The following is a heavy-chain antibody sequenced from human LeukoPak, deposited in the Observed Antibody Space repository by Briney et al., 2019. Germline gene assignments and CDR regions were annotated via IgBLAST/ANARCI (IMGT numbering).Heavy chain of an antibody. V-gene: IGHV3-7*05. CDR1: GFTFSSYS. Sequence: AGGSLRLSCAASGFTFSSYSMNWVRQAPGKGLEWVANIKQDGSEKYYVDSVKGRFTISRDNAKNSLYLQMNSLRAEDTAVYYCARGGRYGDHWGQGALVTVSS. J-gene: IGHJ4*02. D-gene: IGHD1-14*01. CDR3: ARGGRYGDH. CDR2: IKQDGSEK.